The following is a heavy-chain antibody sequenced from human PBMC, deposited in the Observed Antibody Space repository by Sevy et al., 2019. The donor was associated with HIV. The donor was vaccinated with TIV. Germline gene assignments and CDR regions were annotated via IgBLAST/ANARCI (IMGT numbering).Heavy chain of an antibody. V-gene: IGHV3-30-3*01. D-gene: IGHD1-1*01. J-gene: IGHJ5*01. CDR2: ISYDGSNK. CDR1: GFTFSSYA. Sequence: GGSLRLSCAASGFTFSSYAMHWVRQAPGKGLDWVAVISYDGSNKYHADSVKGRFTISRDNSKKTLYLQMNSLRDEDTAIYYCARDAARVIVPTAGFDSWGQGTLVTVSS. CDR3: ARDAARVIVPTAGFDS.